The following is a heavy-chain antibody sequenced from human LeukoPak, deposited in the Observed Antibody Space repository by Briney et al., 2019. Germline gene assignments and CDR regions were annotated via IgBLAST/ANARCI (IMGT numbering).Heavy chain of an antibody. D-gene: IGHD5-18*01. CDR2: IHTSGST. CDR3: ARSTDTAMATPFDY. J-gene: IGHJ4*02. V-gene: IGHV4-4*07. Sequence: PSETLSLTCTVSGGSISSYYWSWIRQPAGKGLEWIGRIHTSGSTNYNPSLKSRVTISVDTSKNQFSLKLSSVTAADTAVYYCARSTDTAMATPFDYWGQGTLVTVTS. CDR1: GGSISSYY.